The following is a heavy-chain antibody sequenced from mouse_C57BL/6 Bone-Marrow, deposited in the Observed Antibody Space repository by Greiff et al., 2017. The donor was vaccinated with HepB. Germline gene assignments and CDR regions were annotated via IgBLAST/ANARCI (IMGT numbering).Heavy chain of an antibody. Sequence: VQVVESGPELVKPGASVKISCKASGYAFSSSWMNWVKQRPGKGLEWIGRIYPGDGDTNYNGKFKGKATLTADKSSSTAYMQLSSLTSEDSAVYFCARGGNPHYYAMDYWGQGTSVTVSS. CDR2: IYPGDGDT. V-gene: IGHV1-82*01. J-gene: IGHJ4*01. CDR1: GYAFSSSW. CDR3: ARGGNPHYYAMDY. D-gene: IGHD2-1*01.